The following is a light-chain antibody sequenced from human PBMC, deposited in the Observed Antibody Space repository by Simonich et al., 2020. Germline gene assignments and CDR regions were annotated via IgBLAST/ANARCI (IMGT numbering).Light chain of an antibody. Sequence: DIVMTQSPDSLAVSLGERATINCKSSQSVLYSSNNKNYLAWYQQKPEQPPNLLIYWASTRESGGPDRFSGSGSGTDFTLTISSLQAEDVAVYYCQQYYSTPYTFGQGTKLEIK. V-gene: IGKV4-1*01. CDR2: WAS. J-gene: IGKJ2*01. CDR1: QSVLYSSNNKNY. CDR3: QQYYSTPYT.